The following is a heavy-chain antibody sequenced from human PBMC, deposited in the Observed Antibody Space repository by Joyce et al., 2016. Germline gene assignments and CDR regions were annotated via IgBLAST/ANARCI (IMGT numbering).Heavy chain of an antibody. V-gene: IGHV3-30-3*01. CDR3: ARGTTVTGMGNWFDP. CDR1: GFSFSSVS. Sequence: QVQLVESGGGVVQPGRSLTLSCAASGFSFSSVSLVWVRQDPAKGVKWAGISSHNGNNKDYADSVNGRFIISRDNSTNTLNLQLSGLTTEDTAVYYCARGTTVTGMGNWFDPWGQGTLVTVSS. J-gene: IGHJ5*02. D-gene: IGHD4-17*01. CDR2: SSHNGNNK.